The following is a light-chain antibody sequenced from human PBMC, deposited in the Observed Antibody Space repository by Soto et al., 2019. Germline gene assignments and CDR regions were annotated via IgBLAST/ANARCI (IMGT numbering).Light chain of an antibody. J-gene: IGKJ1*01. CDR2: GAS. CDR3: LQDFNYPRT. Sequence: AIQMTQSPSSLSASVGDRVTITCRASQDINNDLAWYLQKPGKAPKLLIYGASSLQSGVPSRFSGSGSGTDFTLTISSLQPEDFATYYCLQDFNYPRTFGQGTKVDIK. CDR1: QDINND. V-gene: IGKV1-6*01.